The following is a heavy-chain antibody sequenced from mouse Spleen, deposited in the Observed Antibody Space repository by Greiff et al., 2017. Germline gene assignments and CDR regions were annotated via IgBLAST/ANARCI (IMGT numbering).Heavy chain of an antibody. CDR1: GYAFSSYW. CDR2: IYPGDGDT. V-gene: IGHV1-80*01. J-gene: IGHJ3*01. D-gene: IGHD2-3*01. CDR3: ARPDDGYYPAWFAY. Sequence: QVQLQQSGAELVKPGASVKISCKASGYAFSSYWMNWVKQRPGKGLEWFGQIYPGDGDTNYNGKFKGKATLTADKSSSTAYMQLSSLTSEDSAVYFCARPDDGYYPAWFAYWGQGTLGTVSA.